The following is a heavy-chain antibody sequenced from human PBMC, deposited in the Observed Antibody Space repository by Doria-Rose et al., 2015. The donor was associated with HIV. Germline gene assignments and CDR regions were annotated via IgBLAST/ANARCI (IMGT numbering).Heavy chain of an antibody. Sequence: QVQLQESGPGLVKPSETLSHTCSVSGGSISPYYWSWIRQPPGKGLEYIGEIFYTGSTNYSRSLKSRVSISIDTSKNKFSLRLSSVTAADTAVYYCARVLSGTYDYWGQGTLVTVSS. J-gene: IGHJ4*02. V-gene: IGHV4-59*01. CDR3: ARVLSGTYDY. CDR2: IFYTGST. CDR1: GGSISPYY. D-gene: IGHD1-26*01.